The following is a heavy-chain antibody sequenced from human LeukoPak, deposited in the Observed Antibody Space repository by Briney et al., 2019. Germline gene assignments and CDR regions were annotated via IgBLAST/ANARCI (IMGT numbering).Heavy chain of an antibody. CDR3: ARSWHYYDISGYFLGY. J-gene: IGHJ4*02. D-gene: IGHD3-22*01. Sequence: GGSLRLSCAASGFTVNNNYMSWVRQAPGKGLEWVSLIYSGGSTYYADSVKGRFTISRDNSKNILYLQMNSLRADDTAVYYCARSWHYYDISGYFLGYWGQGTLVTVSS. CDR1: GFTVNNNY. V-gene: IGHV3-66*01. CDR2: IYSGGST.